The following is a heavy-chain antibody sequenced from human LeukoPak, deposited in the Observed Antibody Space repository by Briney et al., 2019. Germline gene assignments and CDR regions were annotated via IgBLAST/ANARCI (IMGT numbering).Heavy chain of an antibody. CDR1: GGTFVSYG. J-gene: IGHJ4*02. V-gene: IGHV1-69*05. D-gene: IGHD3-22*01. CDR2: IIPIFGTA. CDR3: ASTYYYDSSGFFSHR. Sequence: ASVKDSYKAAGGTFVSYGGSWMRQDPGQGLEWMGRIIPIFGTANYAQKFQGRVTITTDDSTSTAYMELSSLRSEDTAVYYCASTYYYDSSGFFSHRWGQGTLVTVSS.